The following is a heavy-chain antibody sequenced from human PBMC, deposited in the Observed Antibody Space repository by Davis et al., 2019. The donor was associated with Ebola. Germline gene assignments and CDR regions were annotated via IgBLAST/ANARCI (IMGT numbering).Heavy chain of an antibody. J-gene: IGHJ4*02. D-gene: IGHD3-16*02. CDR1: GYTFTSYG. V-gene: IGHV1-8*02. CDR3: ARGWGSYPDY. CDR2: MNPNSGNT. Sequence: ASVKVSCKASGYTFTSYGISWVRQAPGQGLEWMGWMNPNSGNTGYAQKFQGRVTMTRNTSISTAYMELSSLRSEDTAVYYCARGWGSYPDYWGQGTLVTVSS.